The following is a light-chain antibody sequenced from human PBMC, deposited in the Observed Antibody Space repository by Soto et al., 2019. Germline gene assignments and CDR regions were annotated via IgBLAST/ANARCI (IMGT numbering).Light chain of an antibody. CDR1: QSVSSNY. J-gene: IGKJ4*01. Sequence: EMVLTQSPGTLSLSPGDRATLSCRASQSVSSNYLTWYQQKPGQAPRLLIYGASSRATGIPDRFSDSGSGTDFPLTISRLEPEDFAVYYCQQYDTSPPLTFGGGTRVEIK. V-gene: IGKV3-20*01. CDR2: GAS. CDR3: QQYDTSPPLT.